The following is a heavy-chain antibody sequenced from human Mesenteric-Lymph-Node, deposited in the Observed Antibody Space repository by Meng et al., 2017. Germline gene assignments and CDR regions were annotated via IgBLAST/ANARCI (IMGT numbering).Heavy chain of an antibody. CDR2: VSGYNGKT. D-gene: IGHD5-12*01. CDR3: ARGGGFSGYDPLYFDY. J-gene: IGHJ4*02. V-gene: IGHV1-18*01. CDR1: GYSFSHFY. Sequence: QVQLVQSGIEVKEPGASVKVSCKASGYSFSHFYITWVRQAPGQGLEWMGWVSGYNGKTKNAQNLQGRVTMTIDTSTTTAYMELRNLRSDDAAVYYCARGGGFSGYDPLYFDYWGQGTLVTVSS.